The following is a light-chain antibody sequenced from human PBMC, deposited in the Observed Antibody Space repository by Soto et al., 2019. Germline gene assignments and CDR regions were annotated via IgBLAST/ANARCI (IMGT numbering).Light chain of an antibody. V-gene: IGLV2-11*01. CDR1: SSDVGRYNY. Sequence: LTQPRSVAGSPGQSVTISCTGTSSDVGRYNYVSWYQHHPGKAPKLMIYDVSTRPSGVPDRFSGSKSGTTASLTISGLQAEDEADYYCCSYAGSPYVFGTGTKVTVL. CDR3: CSYAGSPYV. CDR2: DVS. J-gene: IGLJ1*01.